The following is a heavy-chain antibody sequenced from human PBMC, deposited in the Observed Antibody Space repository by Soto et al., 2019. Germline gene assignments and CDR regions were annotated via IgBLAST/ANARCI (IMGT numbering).Heavy chain of an antibody. CDR1: GFTFNSCA. V-gene: IGHV3-23*01. CDR2: ISYSGVTT. D-gene: IGHD6-19*01. CDR3: AKQGIAVAFEYFDF. Sequence: EVQLLESGGDLVQPGGSLRLSCAASGFTFNSCAMSWVRQAPGKGLEWVSTISYSGVTTYYTDSVKGRFTISRDNSKNTLYLQMDSLRAEDTAIYYCAKQGIAVAFEYFDFWCQGTMVTVSP. J-gene: IGHJ3*01.